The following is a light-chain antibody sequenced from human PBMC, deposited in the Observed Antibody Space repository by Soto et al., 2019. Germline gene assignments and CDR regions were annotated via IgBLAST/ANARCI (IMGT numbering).Light chain of an antibody. CDR2: DAS. CDR3: QQRSNRPLT. J-gene: IGKJ4*01. CDR1: QSVSSY. Sequence: EIVLTQSPATLSLSPGERATLSCRASQSVSSYLAWYQQKPGQAPRLLIYDASNRATGIPARFSGSGSGTDFTLTISSLEPEDFVVYYCQQRSNRPLTFGGGTKVEIK. V-gene: IGKV3-11*01.